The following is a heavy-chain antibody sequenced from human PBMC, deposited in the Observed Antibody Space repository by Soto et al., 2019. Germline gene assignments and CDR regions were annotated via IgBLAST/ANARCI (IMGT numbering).Heavy chain of an antibody. D-gene: IGHD2-2*01. Sequence: GGSLRLSCAASGFTFSSYGMHWVRQAPGKGLEWVAVIWYDGSNKYYADSVKGRFTISRDNSKNTLYLQMNSLRAEDTAVYYCARLGYCSSTSCHRYYYYGMDVWGQGTTVTVSS. CDR2: IWYDGSNK. J-gene: IGHJ6*02. CDR1: GFTFSSYG. V-gene: IGHV3-33*01. CDR3: ARLGYCSSTSCHRYYYYGMDV.